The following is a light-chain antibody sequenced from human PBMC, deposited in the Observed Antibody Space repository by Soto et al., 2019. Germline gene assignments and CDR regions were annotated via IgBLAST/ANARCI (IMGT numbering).Light chain of an antibody. Sequence: DIQITQSHSTLPASVGYRFTITCRASQSISNWLAWYQQKPGTAPKVLIYHASNLQSGVPSRFSGSGSGTEFTLTISSMQSDDFATNYCQQYNSYSFCQGTKVDIK. CDR3: QQYNSYS. CDR1: QSISNW. V-gene: IGKV1-5*01. J-gene: IGKJ1*01. CDR2: HAS.